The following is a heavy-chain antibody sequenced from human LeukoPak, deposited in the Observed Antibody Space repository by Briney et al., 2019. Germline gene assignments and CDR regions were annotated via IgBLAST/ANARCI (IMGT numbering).Heavy chain of an antibody. J-gene: IGHJ4*02. V-gene: IGHV3-23*01. CDR3: ARDRFSGRWLHPFFDY. Sequence: HPGGSLRLSCAASGFTFSSYGMSWVRQAPGKGLEWVSAISGSGGSTYYADSVKGRFTISRDNSKNTLYLQMNSLRAEDTAVYYCARDRFSGRWLHPFFDYGGQGTLVTVSS. D-gene: IGHD5-24*01. CDR2: ISGSGGST. CDR1: GFTFSSYG.